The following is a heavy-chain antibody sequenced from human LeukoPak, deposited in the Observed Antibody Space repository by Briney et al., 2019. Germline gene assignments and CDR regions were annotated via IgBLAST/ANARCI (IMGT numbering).Heavy chain of an antibody. Sequence: SETLSLTCTVSGGSISSGGYYWSWIRQHPGKGLEWIGYIYYSGSTYYNPSLQSRVTISVDTSKNQVSLKLRSVTAADTALYYCARVSPNSGYPKCYYYALDVWGQGTTVIVSS. J-gene: IGHJ6*02. D-gene: IGHD5-12*01. V-gene: IGHV4-61*08. CDR2: IYYSGST. CDR1: GGSISSGGYY. CDR3: ARVSPNSGYPKCYYYALDV.